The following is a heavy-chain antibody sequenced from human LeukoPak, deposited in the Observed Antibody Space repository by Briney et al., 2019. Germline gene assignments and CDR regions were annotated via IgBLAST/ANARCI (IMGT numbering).Heavy chain of an antibody. D-gene: IGHD3-16*01. J-gene: IGHJ4*02. CDR3: AKVTYDYVWGSYEN. CDR1: GFTFRSYV. V-gene: IGHV3-23*01. CDR2: LSGSGEST. Sequence: AGGSLRLSCVASGFTFRSYVLSWVRQAPGKGLEWVSALSGSGESTYYADAVKGRFTISRDNSKNTVHLQMNGLRAEDTAVYHCAKVTYDYVWGSYENWGQGTLVTVSS.